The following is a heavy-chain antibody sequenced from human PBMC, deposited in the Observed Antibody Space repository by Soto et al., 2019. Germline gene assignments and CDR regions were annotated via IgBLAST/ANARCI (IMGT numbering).Heavy chain of an antibody. Sequence: KLPETLSLTCTVSGGSISSYYWSWIRQPPGKGLEWIGYIYYSGSTNYNPSLKSRVTISVDTSKNQFSPKLSSVTAADTAVYYCARPTYNSGSPFDYWGQGTLVTVSS. J-gene: IGHJ4*02. CDR2: IYYSGST. CDR3: ARPTYNSGSPFDY. V-gene: IGHV4-59*01. D-gene: IGHD1-20*01. CDR1: GGSISSYY.